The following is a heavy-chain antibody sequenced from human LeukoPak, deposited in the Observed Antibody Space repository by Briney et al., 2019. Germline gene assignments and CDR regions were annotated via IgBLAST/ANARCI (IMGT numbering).Heavy chain of an antibody. Sequence: SEILSLTCTVSGGSISSSSYYWGWVRQPPGKGLEWIGTIYYSGSTYYNPSLKSRITISVDTSKNQFSLKLSSVTAADTAVYYCARDRDTNNWFDLWGQGTLVTVSS. D-gene: IGHD5-24*01. CDR1: GGSISSSSYY. J-gene: IGHJ5*02. CDR3: ARDRDTNNWFDL. V-gene: IGHV4-39*01. CDR2: IYYSGST.